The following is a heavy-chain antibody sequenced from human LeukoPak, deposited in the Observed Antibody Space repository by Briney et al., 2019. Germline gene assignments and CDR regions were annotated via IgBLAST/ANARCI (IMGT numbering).Heavy chain of an antibody. CDR1: GFTFSSYS. V-gene: IGHV3-21*04. J-gene: IGHJ4*02. CDR2: ISSSSSYI. D-gene: IGHD5-18*01. CDR3: AKAGYSYGDFDY. Sequence: PGGSLRLSCAASGFTFSSYSMNWVRQAPGKGLEWVSFISSSSSYIYYADSVKGRFTISRDNAKNSLYLQMNSLRAEDTAVYYCAKAGYSYGDFDYWGQGTLVTVSS.